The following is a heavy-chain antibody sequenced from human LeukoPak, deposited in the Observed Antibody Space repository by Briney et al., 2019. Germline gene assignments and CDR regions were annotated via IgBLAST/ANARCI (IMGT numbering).Heavy chain of an antibody. Sequence: PSETLSLTCTVSGDSMSDYFWTWIRQPPGKGLEWIGYAADSGSTNYNPSLKSRVTISVDSSTNQFSLKLSSVTAADTAVYYCARDPYSSGWYDYWGQGTLVTVSS. CDR3: ARDPYSSGWYDY. CDR1: GDSMSDYF. V-gene: IGHV4-59*12. J-gene: IGHJ4*02. D-gene: IGHD6-19*01. CDR2: AADSGST.